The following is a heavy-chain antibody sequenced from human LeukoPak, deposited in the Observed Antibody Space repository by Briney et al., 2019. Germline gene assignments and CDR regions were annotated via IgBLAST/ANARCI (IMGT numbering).Heavy chain of an antibody. D-gene: IGHD3-16*02. CDR2: IYYSGST. CDR1: GGSISSYY. V-gene: IGHV4-59*12. CDR3: ARDSGMITFGGVIV. J-gene: IGHJ4*02. Sequence: SETLSLTCTVSGGSISSYYWSWIRQPPGKGLEWIGYIYYSGSTNYNPSLKSRVTISVDTSKNQFSLKLSSVTAADTAVYYCARDSGMITFGGVIVWGQGTLVTVSS.